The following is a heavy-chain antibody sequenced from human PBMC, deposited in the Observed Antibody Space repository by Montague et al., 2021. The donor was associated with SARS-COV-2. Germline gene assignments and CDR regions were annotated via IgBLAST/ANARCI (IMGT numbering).Heavy chain of an antibody. J-gene: IGHJ4*02. V-gene: IGHV4-34*01. CDR3: VRGGGSWFR. D-gene: IGHD3-10*01. CDR2: IGRSGKT. Sequence: SETLSLTCAVHTTSFSGYYRSWIRQSPGKGLEWIGEIGRSGKTNYNPTLKSRVTISADTSKSQFSLKLNSVTAADTAVYYCVRGGGSWFRWGKGTLVTGS. CDR1: TTSFSGYY.